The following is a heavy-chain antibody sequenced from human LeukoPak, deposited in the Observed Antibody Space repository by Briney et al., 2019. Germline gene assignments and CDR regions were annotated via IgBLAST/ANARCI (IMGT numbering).Heavy chain of an antibody. CDR3: ARETFRDGYNQV. J-gene: IGHJ4*02. V-gene: IGHV4-61*02. D-gene: IGHD5-24*01. CDR2: MYINGST. Sequence: KTSETLSLTCTVSGGSISSGSYYWSWIRQPAGKGLEWIGRMYINGSTNYNPSLKSRVSISVGTSKNQFSLKLSSVTAADTAVYYCARETFRDGYNQVWGQGALVTVSS. CDR1: GGSISSGSYY.